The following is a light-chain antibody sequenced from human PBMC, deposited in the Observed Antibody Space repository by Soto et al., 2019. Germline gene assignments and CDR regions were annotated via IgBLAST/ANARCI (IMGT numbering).Light chain of an antibody. Sequence: EIVLTQSPGPLSLSPGERATLSCRARQTVIRNYLAWHQQKPGQTPRLLVYGASSRATGIPDRFSGSGSGTDFTLTISRLEPEDFAVYYCQQHGGSPITFGQGTRLEIK. CDR2: GAS. V-gene: IGKV3-20*01. CDR3: QQHGGSPIT. J-gene: IGKJ5*01. CDR1: QTVIRNY.